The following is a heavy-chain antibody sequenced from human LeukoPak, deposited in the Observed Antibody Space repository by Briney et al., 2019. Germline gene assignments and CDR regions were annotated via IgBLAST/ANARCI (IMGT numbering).Heavy chain of an antibody. Sequence: GASVKVSCKASVYTFTSYDINWVRHATGQGREWMGWMNPNSVNTGYAQKFQGRVTMTRNTSISTAYMKLSSLRSEDTAVYYCARGGLLWFGESRRLDWFDPWGQGTLVTVSS. CDR3: ARGGLLWFGESRRLDWFDP. CDR2: MNPNSVNT. J-gene: IGHJ5*02. D-gene: IGHD3-10*01. V-gene: IGHV1-8*01. CDR1: VYTFTSYD.